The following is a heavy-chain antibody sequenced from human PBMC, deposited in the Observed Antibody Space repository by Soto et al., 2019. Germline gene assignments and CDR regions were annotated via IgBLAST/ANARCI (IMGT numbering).Heavy chain of an antibody. V-gene: IGHV4-31*03. D-gene: IGHD3-3*01. Sequence: PSETLSLTCTVSGGSISSGGYYWSWIRQHPGKGLEWIGYIYYSGSTYYNPSLKSRVTISVDTSKNQFSLKLSSVTAADTAVYYCARVDPYYDFWSGYYNYWGQGTLVTVSS. CDR3: ARVDPYYDFWSGYYNY. CDR1: GGSISSGGYY. J-gene: IGHJ4*02. CDR2: IYYSGST.